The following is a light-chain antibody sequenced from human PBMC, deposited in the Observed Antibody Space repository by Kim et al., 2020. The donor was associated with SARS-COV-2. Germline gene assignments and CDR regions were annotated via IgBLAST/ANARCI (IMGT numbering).Light chain of an antibody. V-gene: IGKV1-39*01. CDR2: AAS. Sequence: SASVGDKVTITCRASQSVSKYVNWYQQRPGKVPNLLIQAASLLESGVPSRFSGSGSGTDFTLTISDLQPEDFATYYCQQTYSTPVFGPGTKVDIK. CDR1: QSVSKY. J-gene: IGKJ3*01. CDR3: QQTYSTPV.